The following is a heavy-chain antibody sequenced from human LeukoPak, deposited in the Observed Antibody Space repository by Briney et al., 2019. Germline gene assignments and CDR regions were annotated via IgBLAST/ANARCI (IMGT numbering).Heavy chain of an antibody. Sequence: GGSLRLSCAASGFTFSSYSMNWVRQAPGKGLEWVSSISTSSIYIYYADSVKGRFTISRDNAKNSLYLQMNSLRAEDTAVYYCARDGFSGSYVYYYYMDVWGKGTTVTVSS. J-gene: IGHJ6*03. CDR3: ARDGFSGSYVYYYYMDV. V-gene: IGHV3-21*01. D-gene: IGHD1-26*01. CDR1: GFTFSSYS. CDR2: ISTSSIYI.